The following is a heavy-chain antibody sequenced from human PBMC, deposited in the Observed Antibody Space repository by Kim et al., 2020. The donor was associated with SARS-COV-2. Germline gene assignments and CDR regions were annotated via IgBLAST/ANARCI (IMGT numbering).Heavy chain of an antibody. Sequence: ASVKVSCKASGYTFTGYYMHWVRQAPGQGLEWMGRINPNTGGTNYAQKFQGRVTMTRDTSISTAYMELSRLISDDTAVYYCARPTTVAGSNWFDPWGQGTLITVSS. D-gene: IGHD6-19*01. CDR1: GYTFTGYY. J-gene: IGHJ5*02. CDR3: ARPTTVAGSNWFDP. V-gene: IGHV1-2*06. CDR2: INPNTGGT.